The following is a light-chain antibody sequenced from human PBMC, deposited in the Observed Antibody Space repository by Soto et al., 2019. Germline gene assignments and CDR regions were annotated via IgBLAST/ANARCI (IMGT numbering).Light chain of an antibody. CDR3: SSYTTSGSLV. V-gene: IGLV2-14*01. CDR2: DVS. Sequence: QSALTQPASVSGSPGQSITISCTGTSSDVGGYNYVSWYQQHPGKAPKLMIYDVSNRPSGVSNRFSGSKSGNTASLTISGLKAEDEADYYCSSYTTSGSLVFGGGTQLTV. J-gene: IGLJ2*01. CDR1: SSDVGGYNY.